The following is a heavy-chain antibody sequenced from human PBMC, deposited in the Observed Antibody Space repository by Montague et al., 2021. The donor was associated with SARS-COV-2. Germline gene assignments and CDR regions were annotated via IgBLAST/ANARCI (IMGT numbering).Heavy chain of an antibody. CDR2: IYDSGST. V-gene: IGHV4-39*01. J-gene: IGHJ4*02. CDR3: AKHGTTSIAMIVVVIGYFDY. CDR1: GGSISSYSYY. D-gene: IGHD3-22*01. Sequence: SETLSLTCTVSGGSISSYSYYWVWIRQPPGKGLEGIGCIYDSGSTYSNPSLKSPVTVATDTSKNQFSLKLRSVAAADMAVYYCAKHGTTSIAMIVVVIGYFDYWGQGTMVTVSS.